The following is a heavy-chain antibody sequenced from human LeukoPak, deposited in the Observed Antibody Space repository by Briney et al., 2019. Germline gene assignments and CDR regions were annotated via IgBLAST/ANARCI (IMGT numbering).Heavy chain of an antibody. D-gene: IGHD3-22*01. CDR1: GLTFSDYY. CDR3: ARGGPYYDDGYYFDY. Sequence: GGSLGLSCAASGLTFSDYYMSWIRQAPGKGLECVSYISSSGSSMYYADSVKGRFTISRDNSKSTLYLQMNSLRAEDTAVYYCARGGPYYDDGYYFDYWGQGTLVTVSS. J-gene: IGHJ4*02. CDR2: ISSSGSSM. V-gene: IGHV3-11*01.